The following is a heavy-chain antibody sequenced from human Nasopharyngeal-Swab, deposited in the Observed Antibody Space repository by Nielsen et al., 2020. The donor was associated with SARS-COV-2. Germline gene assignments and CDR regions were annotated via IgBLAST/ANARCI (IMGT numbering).Heavy chain of an antibody. D-gene: IGHD3-3*01. CDR3: ARDGLDYDFWSAYFMDV. CDR2: ISSSSSYI. V-gene: IGHV3-21*01. Sequence: GGSLRLSCAASGFTFNNYNCNWVRQAPGKGLEWVSYISSSSSYIYYADSVKGRFTISRDNAKNSPYLQMNSLRAEDTAVYYCARDGLDYDFWSAYFMDVWGQGTTVTVSS. CDR1: GFTFNNYN. J-gene: IGHJ6*02.